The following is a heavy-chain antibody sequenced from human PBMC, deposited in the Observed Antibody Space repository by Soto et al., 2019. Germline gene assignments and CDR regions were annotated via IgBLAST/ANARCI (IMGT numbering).Heavy chain of an antibody. J-gene: IGHJ6*02. CDR3: ARVVSDAAAGPPNPYYYYYYGMGV. CDR2: IIPIFGTA. CDR1: GGTFSSYA. Sequence: QVQLVQSGAEVKKPGSSVKVSCKASGGTFSSYAISWVRQAPGQGLEWMGGIIPIFGTANYAQKFQGRVTITADESTSTAYMELSSLRSEDTAVYYCARVVSDAAAGPPNPYYYYYYGMGVWGQGTTVTVSS. D-gene: IGHD6-13*01. V-gene: IGHV1-69*01.